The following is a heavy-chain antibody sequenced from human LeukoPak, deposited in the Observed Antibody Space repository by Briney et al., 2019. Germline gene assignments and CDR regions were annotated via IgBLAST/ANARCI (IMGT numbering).Heavy chain of an antibody. D-gene: IGHD3-16*01. V-gene: IGHV4-59*08. CDR3: AVGATHYYMDV. Sequence: TLSLTCTVSGGSIRGYYWSWVRQPPGKGLEWIAYIYYNGYTNYNPSLKSRVTISLDPSKNQFSLKLSSVTAADTAVYYCAVGATHYYMDVWGKGTTVPVSS. CDR1: GGSIRGYY. CDR2: IYYNGYT. J-gene: IGHJ6*03.